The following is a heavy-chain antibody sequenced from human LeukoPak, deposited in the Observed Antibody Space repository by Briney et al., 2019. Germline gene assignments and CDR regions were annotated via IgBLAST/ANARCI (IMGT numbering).Heavy chain of an antibody. D-gene: IGHD4-17*01. V-gene: IGHV1-2*06. CDR1: GYTFTSYY. Sequence: GASVKVSCKASGYTFTSYYLHWVRQAPGQGLEWMGRIHPNSGATNSAQKFQGRVTMTRDTSITTAYMELSRLTSDDTAVYYCARVEAVTNSNWFDPWGQGTLVTVSS. J-gene: IGHJ5*02. CDR3: ARVEAVTNSNWFDP. CDR2: IHPNSGAT.